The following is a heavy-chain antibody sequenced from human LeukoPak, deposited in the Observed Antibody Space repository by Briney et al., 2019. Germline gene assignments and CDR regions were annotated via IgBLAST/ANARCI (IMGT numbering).Heavy chain of an antibody. CDR2: IWYDGSNK. J-gene: IGHJ4*02. CDR3: ARGSNGFDY. CDR1: GFTFSSSG. D-gene: IGHD7-27*01. Sequence: GGSLRLSCAASGFTFSSSGMHWVRQAPGKGLEWVAVIWYDGSNKYYGDSVKGRFTISRDNSKNTLYLQTNSLRAEDTAVYYCARGSNGFDYWGQGTLVTVSS. V-gene: IGHV3-33*01.